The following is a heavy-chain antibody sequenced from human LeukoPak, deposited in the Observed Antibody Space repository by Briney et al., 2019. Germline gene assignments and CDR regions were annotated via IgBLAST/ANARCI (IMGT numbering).Heavy chain of an antibody. CDR3: ASVAVAVNWFDP. CDR1: GGSISSYY. CDR2: IYTSGST. J-gene: IGHJ5*02. V-gene: IGHV4-4*09. Sequence: SETLSLTCTVSGGSISSYYWSWIRQPPGKGLEWIGYIYTSGSTNYNPSLKSRVTVSVDTSKNQFSLKLSSVTAADTAVYYCASVAVAVNWFDPWGQGTLVTVSS. D-gene: IGHD6-19*01.